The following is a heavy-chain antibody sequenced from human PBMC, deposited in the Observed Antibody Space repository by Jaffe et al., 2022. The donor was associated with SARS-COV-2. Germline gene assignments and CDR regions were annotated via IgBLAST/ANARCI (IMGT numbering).Heavy chain of an antibody. V-gene: IGHV4-39*01. D-gene: IGHD3-22*01. CDR3: ASPRAHDSSGYYALEYFQH. CDR2: IYYSGST. J-gene: IGHJ1*01. CDR1: GGSISSSSYY. Sequence: QLQLQESGPGLVKPSETLSLTCTVSGGSISSSSYYWGWIRQPPGKGLEWIGSIYYSGSTYYNPSLKSRVTISVDTSKNQFSLKLSSVTAADTAVYYCASPRAHDSSGYYALEYFQHWGQGTLVTVSS.